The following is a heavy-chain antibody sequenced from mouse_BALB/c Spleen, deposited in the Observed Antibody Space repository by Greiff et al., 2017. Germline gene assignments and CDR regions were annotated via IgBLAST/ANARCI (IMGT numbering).Heavy chain of an antibody. D-gene: IGHD2-1*01. CDR3: ILYRAWFAY. V-gene: IGHV14-4*02. CDR2: IDPENGDT. J-gene: IGHJ3*01. Sequence: EVQLQESGAELVRSGASVKLSCTASGFNIKDYYMHWVKQRPEQGLEWIGWIDPENGDTEYAPKFQGKATMTADTSSNTAYLQLSSLTSEDTAVYYCILYRAWFAYWGQGTLVTVSA. CDR1: GFNIKDYY.